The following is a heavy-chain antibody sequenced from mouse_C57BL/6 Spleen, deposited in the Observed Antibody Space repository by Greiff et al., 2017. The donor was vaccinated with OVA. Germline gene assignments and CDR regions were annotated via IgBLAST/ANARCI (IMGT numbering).Heavy chain of an antibody. CDR2: IRYDGST. CDR3: ARVVTTGLGDDD. D-gene: IGHD2-2*01. J-gene: IGHJ2*01. CDR1: GYSITRGYY. Sequence: EVKLVESGPGLVKPSQSLSLTCSVTGYSITRGYYWNWIRQFPGNKLEWMGYIRYDGSTNYNPSLKNRISITRDTSKNQFFLKLNSVTTEDTATYYCARVVTTGLGDDDWGQGTTLTVSS. V-gene: IGHV3-6*01.